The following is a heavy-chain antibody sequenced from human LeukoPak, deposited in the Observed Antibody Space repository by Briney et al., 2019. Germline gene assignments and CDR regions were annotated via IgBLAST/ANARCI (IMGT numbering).Heavy chain of an antibody. CDR2: INPSGGST. CDR1: GYTFTSYY. Sequence: GASVKVSCKASGYTFTSYYMHWVRQAPGQGLEWMGIINPSGGSTSYAQKFQGRVTMTRDTSTSTDYMELSSLRSEDTAVYYCARDSSDIRSLIAHWGQGTLVTVSS. J-gene: IGHJ1*01. D-gene: IGHD2-15*01. CDR3: ARDSSDIRSLIAH. V-gene: IGHV1-46*01.